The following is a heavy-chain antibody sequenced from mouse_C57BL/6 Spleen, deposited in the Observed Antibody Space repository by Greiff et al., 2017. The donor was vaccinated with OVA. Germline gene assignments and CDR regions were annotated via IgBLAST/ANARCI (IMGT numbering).Heavy chain of an antibody. CDR3: ARGDYGSSYGYFDV. D-gene: IGHD1-1*01. Sequence: VQVVESGPGLVAPSQSLSITCTVSGFSLTSYAISWVRQPPGKGLEWLGVIWTGGGTNYNSALKSRLSISKDNSKSQVFLKMNSLQTDDTARYYCARGDYGSSYGYFDVWGTGTTVTVSS. CDR1: GFSLTSYA. J-gene: IGHJ1*03. CDR2: IWTGGGT. V-gene: IGHV2-9-1*01.